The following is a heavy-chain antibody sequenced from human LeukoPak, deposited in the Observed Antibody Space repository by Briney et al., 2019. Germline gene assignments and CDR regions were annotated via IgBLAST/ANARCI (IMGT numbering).Heavy chain of an antibody. Sequence: GGSLRLSCAASGFTFSSYWMSWVRQAPGKGLEGVANIKQDGSEKYYVDSVKGRFTISRDNAKNSLYLQMNSLRAEDTAVYYCARARSGSYPKQGYYYMDVWGKGTTVTVSS. CDR3: ARARSGSYPKQGYYYMDV. J-gene: IGHJ6*03. CDR1: GFTFSSYW. V-gene: IGHV3-7*04. CDR2: IKQDGSEK. D-gene: IGHD1-26*01.